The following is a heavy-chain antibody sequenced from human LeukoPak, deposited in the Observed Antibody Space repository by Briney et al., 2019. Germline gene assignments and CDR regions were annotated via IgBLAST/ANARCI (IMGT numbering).Heavy chain of an antibody. J-gene: IGHJ4*02. D-gene: IGHD3-9*01. V-gene: IGHV3-23*01. CDR3: AKGSRSYDILTGY. Sequence: GGSLRLSCAASGFTVSSNYMSWVRQAPGKGLEWVSAISGSGGSTYYADSVKGRFTISRDNSKNTLYLQMNSLRAEDTAVYYCAKGSRSYDILTGYWGQGTLVTVSS. CDR1: GFTVSSNY. CDR2: ISGSGGST.